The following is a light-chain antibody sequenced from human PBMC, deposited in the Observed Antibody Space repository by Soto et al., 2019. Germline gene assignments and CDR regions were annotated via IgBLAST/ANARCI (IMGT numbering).Light chain of an antibody. J-gene: IGKJ5*01. CDR3: QQYDNLPSIT. V-gene: IGKV1-33*01. CDR2: DAS. CDR1: QSVSTN. Sequence: MTQSPVTLSVSPGEGATLSCWASQSVSTNLAWYQQKPGKAPKLLIYDASNLETGVPTRFSGSGSGTDFTFTISSLQPEDMATYYCQQYDNLPSITFGQGTRLEIK.